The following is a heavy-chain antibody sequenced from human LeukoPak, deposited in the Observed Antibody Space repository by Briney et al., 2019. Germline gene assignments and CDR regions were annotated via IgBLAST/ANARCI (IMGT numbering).Heavy chain of an antibody. J-gene: IGHJ4*02. D-gene: IGHD3-22*01. CDR2: ISGSGGGT. Sequence: PGGSLRLSCAVSGITLSNYGMSWVRQVPGKGLEWVAGISGSGGGTNYADSVKGRFTISRDNPKNTLFLQMNNLKAEDTAMYFCAKRGVVIRVILVGFHKEAYYFDSWGQGALVTVSS. V-gene: IGHV3-23*01. CDR1: GITLSNYG. CDR3: AKRGVVIRVILVGFHKEAYYFDS.